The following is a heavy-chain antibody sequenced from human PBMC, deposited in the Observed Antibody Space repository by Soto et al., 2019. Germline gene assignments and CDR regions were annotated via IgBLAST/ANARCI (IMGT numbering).Heavy chain of an antibody. CDR1: GYTLTELS. V-gene: IGHV1-24*01. D-gene: IGHD3-10*01. Sequence: VASVKVSCKXSGYTLTELSMHWVRQAPGKGLEWMGGFDPEDGETIYAQKFQGRVTMTEDTSTDTAYMELSSPRSEDTAVYYCATEYTMVRGVIFDYWGQGTLVTVSS. J-gene: IGHJ4*02. CDR2: FDPEDGET. CDR3: ATEYTMVRGVIFDY.